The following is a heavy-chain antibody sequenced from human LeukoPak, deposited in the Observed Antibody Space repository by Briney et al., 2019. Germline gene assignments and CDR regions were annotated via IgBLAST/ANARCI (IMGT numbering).Heavy chain of an antibody. CDR1: GFTFSSYG. CDR2: IWYDGSNK. V-gene: IGHV3-33*01. CDR3: ARDTDGGSAIDY. J-gene: IGHJ4*02. Sequence: GGSLRLSCAASGFTFSSYGMHWVRQAPGKGLEWVAVIWYDGSNKYYADSVNARFTISRDNSKNTLYLQMNSLRAEDTAVYYCARDTDGGSAIDYWGQGTLVTVSS. D-gene: IGHD1-26*01.